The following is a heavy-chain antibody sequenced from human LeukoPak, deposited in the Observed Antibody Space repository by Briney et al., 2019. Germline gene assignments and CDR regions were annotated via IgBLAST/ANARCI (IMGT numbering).Heavy chain of an antibody. D-gene: IGHD3-10*01. CDR2: IWYDGSNK. Sequence: PGRSLRLSCAASGFTFSSYGMHWVRQAPGKGLEWVAVIWYDGSNKYYADSVKGRFTISRDNSKNTLYLQMNSLRAEDTAVYYCASGAGTYSPDYWGQGTLVTVSS. V-gene: IGHV3-33*01. J-gene: IGHJ4*02. CDR3: ASGAGTYSPDY. CDR1: GFTFSSYG.